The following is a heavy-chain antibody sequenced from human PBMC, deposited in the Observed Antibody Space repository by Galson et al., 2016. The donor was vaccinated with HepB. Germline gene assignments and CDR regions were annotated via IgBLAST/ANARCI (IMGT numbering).Heavy chain of an antibody. J-gene: IGHJ4*02. CDR3: STLRDFWSG. CDR1: GFTFSSYC. Sequence: SLRLSCAVSGFTFSSYCMHWVRQAPGKGLEWVAVISDDGSSKYYVPSVKGRFTISRDNADNTLYLQMNSLRGDDTAVYYCSTLRDFWSGWGQGALVTVSP. D-gene: IGHD3-3*01. V-gene: IGHV3-33*05. CDR2: ISDDGSSK.